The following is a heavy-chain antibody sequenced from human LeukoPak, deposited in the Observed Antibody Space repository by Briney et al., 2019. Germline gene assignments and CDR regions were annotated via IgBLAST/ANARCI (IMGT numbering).Heavy chain of an antibody. V-gene: IGHV3-33*01. CDR2: IWYDGNNK. CDR3: ARDRVGGTNYFDY. J-gene: IGHJ4*02. CDR1: GFTFSSYG. Sequence: GGSLRLSCAASGFTFSSYGMHWVRQAPGKGLEWVAIIWYDGNNKFYADSVKGRFTISRDNSKSTLYLQMNSLGAEDTAVYYCARDRVGGTNYFDYWGQGTLVTVSS. D-gene: IGHD1-26*01.